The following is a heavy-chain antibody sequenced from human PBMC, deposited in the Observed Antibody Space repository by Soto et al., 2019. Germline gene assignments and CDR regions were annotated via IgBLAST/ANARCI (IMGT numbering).Heavy chain of an antibody. CDR3: ATGVATTEWDS. D-gene: IGHD5-12*01. V-gene: IGHV4-30-2*01. Sequence: PSETLSLTCAVSGGSISSGGYSWSWIRQPPGKGLEWIGYIYHSGSTYYNPSLKSRVTISVDTSKNQFSLTMTSVTAADTAVYYCATGVATTEWDSWGQGTLVTVS. CDR1: GGSISSGGYS. J-gene: IGHJ4*02. CDR2: IYHSGST.